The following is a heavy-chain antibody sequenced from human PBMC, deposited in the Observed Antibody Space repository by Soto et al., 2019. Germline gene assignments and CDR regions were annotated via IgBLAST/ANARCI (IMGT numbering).Heavy chain of an antibody. CDR3: AASRAXXSXXXXXXXYGMDV. V-gene: IGHV3-9*01. J-gene: IGHJ6*02. CDR1: GFTFDDYA. CDR2: LSWKGVTI. D-gene: IGHD3-22*01. Sequence: EVQLVESGGDLVQPGRSLRLSCAASGFTFDDYAMHWVRQVPGKGLQWVSGLSWKGVTIGYAASVKGRFTISRDNAKKSLYLQMNGLRPDDTALYYCAASRAXXSXXXXXXXYGMDVWGLGTTVTVS.